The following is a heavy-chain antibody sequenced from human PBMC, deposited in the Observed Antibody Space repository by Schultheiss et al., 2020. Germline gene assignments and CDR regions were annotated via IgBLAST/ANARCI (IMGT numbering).Heavy chain of an antibody. CDR3: ARDWGRRQLGVYYYYYGMDV. V-gene: IGHV3-23*01. D-gene: IGHD3-16*01. J-gene: IGHJ6*02. CDR1: GFTFSSYA. CDR2: ISWDGGST. Sequence: GGSLRLSCAASGFTFSSYAMSWVRQAPGKGLEWVSLISWDGGSTYYVDSVKGRFTISRDNAKNSLYLQMNSLRDEDTAVYYCARDWGRRQLGVYYYYYGMDVWGQGTTVTVSS.